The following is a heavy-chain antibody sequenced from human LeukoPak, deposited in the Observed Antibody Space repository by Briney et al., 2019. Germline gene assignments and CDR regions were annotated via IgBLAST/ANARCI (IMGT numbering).Heavy chain of an antibody. D-gene: IGHD2-2*01. CDR1: GFTFSSYN. J-gene: IGHJ6*02. Sequence: GGSLRLSCAASGFTFSSYNMNWVRQAPGKGLEWISSISSSSGYIYYADSVKGRFTISRDNAKNSLYLQMDSLRAEDTAVYFCARGYCSTTSCRGGLYYYAMDVWGQGTTVTVSS. V-gene: IGHV3-21*01. CDR3: ARGYCSTTSCRGGLYYYAMDV. CDR2: ISSSSGYI.